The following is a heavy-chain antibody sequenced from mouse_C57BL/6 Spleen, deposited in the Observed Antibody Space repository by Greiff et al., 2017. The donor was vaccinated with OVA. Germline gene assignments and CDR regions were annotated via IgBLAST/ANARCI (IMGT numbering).Heavy chain of an antibody. CDR3: ARGKDYDEAWFAY. V-gene: IGHV5-4*01. Sequence: EVQGVESGGGLVKPGGSLKLSCAASGFTFSSYAMSWVRQTPEKRLEWVATISDGGSYTYYPDNVKGRFTISRDNAKNNLYLQMSHLKSEDTAMYYCARGKDYDEAWFAYWGQGTLVTVSA. CDR1: GFTFSSYA. J-gene: IGHJ3*01. D-gene: IGHD2-4*01. CDR2: ISDGGSYT.